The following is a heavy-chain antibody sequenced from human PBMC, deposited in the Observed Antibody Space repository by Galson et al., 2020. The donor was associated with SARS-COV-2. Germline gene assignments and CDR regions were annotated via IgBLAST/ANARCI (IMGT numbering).Heavy chain of an antibody. V-gene: IGHV3-66*02. D-gene: IGHD3-10*01. CDR3: APATAHYSPSGSNANWFDS. Sequence: QLGDSLKISCSASDFPVGSYYMSWVRQAPGKGPECVSVIYIDGGTYYAESVKGRFTISRDTSKNTVYLQLNSLRREDTAFYYCAPATAHYSPSGSNANWFDSWGHGALVTVSS. CDR1: DFPVGSYY. J-gene: IGHJ5*01. CDR2: IYIDGGT.